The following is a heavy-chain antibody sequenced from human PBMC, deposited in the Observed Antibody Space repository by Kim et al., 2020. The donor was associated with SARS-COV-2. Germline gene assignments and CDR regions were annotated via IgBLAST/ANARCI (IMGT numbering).Heavy chain of an antibody. Sequence: SVKVSCKASGGTFSSYAISLGRQAPGQGLEWMGGIIPIFGTANYAQKFQGRVTITSDESTSTAYMELSSLRSEDTAVYYCARVKAGCSGGSCYVYYYYYGMAVWGPVTTVTVSS. J-gene: IGHJ6*02. CDR3: ARVKAGCSGGSCYVYYYYYGMAV. D-gene: IGHD2-15*01. CDR2: IIPIFGTA. CDR1: GGTFSSYA. V-gene: IGHV1-69*13.